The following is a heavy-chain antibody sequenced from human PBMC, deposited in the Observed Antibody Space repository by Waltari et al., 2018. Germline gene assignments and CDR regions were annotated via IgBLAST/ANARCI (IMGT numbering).Heavy chain of an antibody. CDR3: GRAIGGLIGS. J-gene: IGHJ5*02. CDR1: GASIRGGDW. CDR2: IHPSGRK. Sequence: QVHLQESGPGLVRPSETLSLTCPVSGASIRGGDWGIWVRQSPGRRLEWMGEIHPSGRKNPTPPLKNQLPLSLEESRNQFFLKITSVPAGTTAFYFWGRAIGGLIGSWGREIVATVSS. D-gene: IGHD3-16*01. V-gene: IGHV4-4*02.